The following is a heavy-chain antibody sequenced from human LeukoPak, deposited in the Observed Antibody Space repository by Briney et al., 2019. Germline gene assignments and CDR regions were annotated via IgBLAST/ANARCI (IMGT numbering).Heavy chain of an antibody. V-gene: IGHV3-23*01. D-gene: IGHD2-15*01. CDR2: ISGSGGST. Sequence: GGSLRLSCAASGFTFSSYAMSWVRQAPGKGLEWVSGISGSGGSTYYADSVKGRFTISRDNSKNTLYLQMNSLRAGDTAVYYCAKLPIVVVVAATWWFDPWGQGTLVTVSS. CDR1: GFTFSSYA. J-gene: IGHJ5*02. CDR3: AKLPIVVVVAATWWFDP.